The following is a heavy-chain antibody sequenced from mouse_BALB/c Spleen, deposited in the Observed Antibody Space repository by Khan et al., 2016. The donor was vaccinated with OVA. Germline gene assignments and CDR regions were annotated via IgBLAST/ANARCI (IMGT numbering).Heavy chain of an antibody. CDR3: ARSGYFAWVAY. CDR1: GFNIKDYY. CDR2: IDPENGET. Sequence: EVQLQESGAELVRPGALVKLSCKASGFNIKDYYLHWVKQRPEQGLEWIGWIDPENGETVYDPKFQDKASITADTSSNTAYLQFSSLTSEDTAVYYCARSGYFAWVAYWGQGTLVTVSA. V-gene: IGHV14-1*02. J-gene: IGHJ3*01.